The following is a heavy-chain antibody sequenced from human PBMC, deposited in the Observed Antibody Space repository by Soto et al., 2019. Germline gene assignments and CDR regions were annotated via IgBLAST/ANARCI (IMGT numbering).Heavy chain of an antibody. D-gene: IGHD5-12*01. Sequence: EVQLVESGGGLVQPGRSLRLSCAASGFTFDDYAMHWVRQSPGKGLEWVSGISWHSGSIGYADSLKGRFTISRDNAKNSLYLQMSSLRAADTAVYYCAKVRVAPIGGRYFDLWGRGTLVTVSS. CDR2: ISWHSGSI. CDR1: GFTFDDYA. CDR3: AKVRVAPIGGRYFDL. J-gene: IGHJ2*01. V-gene: IGHV3-9*01.